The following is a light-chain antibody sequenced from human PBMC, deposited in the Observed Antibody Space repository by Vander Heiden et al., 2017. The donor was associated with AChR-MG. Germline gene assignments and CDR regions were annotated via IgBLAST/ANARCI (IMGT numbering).Light chain of an antibody. CDR2: KAS. Sequence: DIQMTQSPSTLSASVGDRVTITCRASQSSSNWFAWYQQKPGKAPKLLIYKASSLETGVPSKFSGSGSGTEFTLTISSLQPDDSATYYCQQYKSYPYSFGQGTKLEIK. CDR1: QSSSNW. CDR3: QQYKSYPYS. V-gene: IGKV1-5*03. J-gene: IGKJ2*03.